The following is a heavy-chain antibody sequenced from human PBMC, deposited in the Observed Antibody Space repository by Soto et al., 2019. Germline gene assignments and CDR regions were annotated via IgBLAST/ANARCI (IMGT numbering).Heavy chain of an antibody. V-gene: IGHV5-10-1*01. CDR1: GYSFTIYW. D-gene: IGHD3-16*01. J-gene: IGHJ3*02. CDR3: ARFPLEWGPGGFDT. CDR2: IDPSDSYT. Sequence: GQSLKISCKGSGYSFTIYWISWVRQMSGKGLEWRGRIDPSDSYTNYSLSFQGHVTISADKSISTAYLQWRSLKASDPAMLYVARFPLEWGPGGFDTWGQGTKVTVSS.